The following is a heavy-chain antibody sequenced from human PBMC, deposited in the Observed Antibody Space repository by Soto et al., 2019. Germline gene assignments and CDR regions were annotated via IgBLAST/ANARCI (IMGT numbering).Heavy chain of an antibody. J-gene: IGHJ4*02. CDR3: ARGVYGGNSWLDY. D-gene: IGHD4-17*01. CDR2: ISSSSSTI. Sequence: GGSLRLSCAASGFTFSSYSINWVRQAPGKGLEWVSYISSSSSTIYYADSVKGRFTISRDNAKNSLYLQMNSLRDEDTAVYYCARGVYGGNSWLDYWGQGTLVTVSS. V-gene: IGHV3-48*02. CDR1: GFTFSSYS.